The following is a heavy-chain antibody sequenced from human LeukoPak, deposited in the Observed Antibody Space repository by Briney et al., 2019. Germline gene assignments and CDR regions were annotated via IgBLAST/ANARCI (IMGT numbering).Heavy chain of an antibody. D-gene: IGHD2-15*01. Sequence: GGSLRLSCVASGFTFSSYWMSWVRQAPGKGLEWVANIKQDGSEKYYVDSAKGRFTISRDNAKNSLFLQMNSLRAEDTAVYYCARVLRYCSGGNCYSGGLGYMDVWGKGTTVTISS. V-gene: IGHV3-7*03. CDR2: IKQDGSEK. J-gene: IGHJ6*03. CDR3: ARVLRYCSGGNCYSGGLGYMDV. CDR1: GFTFSSYW.